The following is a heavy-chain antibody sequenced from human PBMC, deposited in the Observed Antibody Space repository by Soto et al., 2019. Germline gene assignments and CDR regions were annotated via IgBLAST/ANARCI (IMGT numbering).Heavy chain of an antibody. CDR1: GGSISSYY. D-gene: IGHD1-7*01. CDR2: IYYSGST. CDR3: ARAPELRVFDY. Sequence: SETLSLTCTVSGGSISSYYWSWIRLPPGKGLEWIGYIYYSGSTNYNPSLKSRVTISVDTSKNQFSLKLSSVTAADTAVYYCARAPELRVFDYWGQGTLVTVSS. V-gene: IGHV4-59*01. J-gene: IGHJ4*02.